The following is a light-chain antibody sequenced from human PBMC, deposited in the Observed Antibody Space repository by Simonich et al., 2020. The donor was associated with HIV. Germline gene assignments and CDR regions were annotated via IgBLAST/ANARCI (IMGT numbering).Light chain of an antibody. CDR3: QQSYTTPRA. Sequence: DIQMTQSPSSLSASVGDRVTLTCRASQSISSYLNWYQQKPGKAPKLLIYAASSFQSGVPSRFSGSGSVTDFTLTIGSLQPEDVATYYCQQSYTTPRAFGQGTKVEIK. CDR1: QSISSY. J-gene: IGKJ1*01. V-gene: IGKV1-39*01. CDR2: AAS.